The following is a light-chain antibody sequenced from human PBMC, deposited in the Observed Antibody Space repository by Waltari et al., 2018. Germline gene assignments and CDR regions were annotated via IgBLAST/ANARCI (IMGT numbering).Light chain of an antibody. J-gene: IGKJ3*01. Sequence: DIQMTQSPSSLSASVGDTVTITCRASHNINIYLNWYQQKPGRAPKLLINGASRLHTGVPSRFSGSGSGTDFTLTISSLQPEDFATYYCQQGYSTRFTFGPGTIVDMK. CDR3: QQGYSTRFT. V-gene: IGKV1-39*01. CDR2: GAS. CDR1: HNINIY.